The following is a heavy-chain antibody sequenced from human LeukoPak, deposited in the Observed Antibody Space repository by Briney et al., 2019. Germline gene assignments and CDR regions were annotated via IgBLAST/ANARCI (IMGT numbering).Heavy chain of an antibody. CDR2: INVGGRT. CDR3: AGAPETGH. V-gene: IGHV3-66*01. J-gene: IGHJ4*02. Sequence: PGGSLSLSCAASGFIVSNNYMTWVRQAPGKGLESVSVINVGGRTFYADSVKGRFTISRDKTKNMLYLQMSSLRAEDTAVYYCAGAPETGHWGQGTLVTVSS. CDR1: GFIVSNNY.